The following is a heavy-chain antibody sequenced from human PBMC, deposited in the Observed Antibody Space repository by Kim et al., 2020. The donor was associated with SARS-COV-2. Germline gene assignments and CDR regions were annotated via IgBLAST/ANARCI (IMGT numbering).Heavy chain of an antibody. D-gene: IGHD3-22*01. Sequence: AQKFQGRVTMTTDTSTSTAYMELRSLRSDDTAVYYCARYYYDDSGYTPLDYWGQGTLVTVSS. CDR3: ARYYYDDSGYTPLDY. J-gene: IGHJ4*02. V-gene: IGHV1-18*01.